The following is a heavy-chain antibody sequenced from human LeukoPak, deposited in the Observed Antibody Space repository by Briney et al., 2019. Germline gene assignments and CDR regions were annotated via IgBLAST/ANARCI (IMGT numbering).Heavy chain of an antibody. CDR3: ARLTTVTSFDY. D-gene: IGHD4-11*01. CDR1: GGSIRSSSYY. J-gene: IGHJ4*02. V-gene: IGHV4-39*01. Sequence: SSETLSLTCTVSGGSIRSSSYYWGWIRQPPGRGLEWIGSIYYSGSTYYNPSLKSRVTISVDTSKNQFSLKLSPVTAADTAVYYCARLTTVTSFDYWGQGTLVTVSS. CDR2: IYYSGST.